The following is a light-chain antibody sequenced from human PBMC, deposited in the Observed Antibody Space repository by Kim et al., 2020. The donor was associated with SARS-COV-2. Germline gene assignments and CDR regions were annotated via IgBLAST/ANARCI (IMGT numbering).Light chain of an antibody. CDR3: QSYDSSRTVV. CDR2: DNN. CDR1: SSNIGAGYD. Sequence: QSVLTQPPSVSGAPGQRVTISCTGSSSNIGAGYDVFWYQHLPGTAPKLLIYDNNNRPSGVPDRFSGSKSGTTASLAITGLQAEDEADYYCQSYDSSRTVVFGRGTQLTVL. J-gene: IGLJ2*01. V-gene: IGLV1-40*01.